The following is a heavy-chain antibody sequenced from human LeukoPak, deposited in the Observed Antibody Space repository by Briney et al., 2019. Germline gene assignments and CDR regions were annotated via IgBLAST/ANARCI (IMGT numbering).Heavy chain of an antibody. V-gene: IGHV4-34*01. D-gene: IGHD2-15*01. CDR3: ATGASGGSSGGPYFDY. CDR2: INHSGST. J-gene: IGHJ4*02. CDR1: GGSFSGYY. Sequence: SETLSLTCAVYGGSFSGYYWSWIRQPPGKGLEWIGEINHSGSTNYNPSLKSRVTISVDTSKNQFSLKLSSVTAADTAVYYCATGASGGSSGGPYFDYWGQGTLVTVSS.